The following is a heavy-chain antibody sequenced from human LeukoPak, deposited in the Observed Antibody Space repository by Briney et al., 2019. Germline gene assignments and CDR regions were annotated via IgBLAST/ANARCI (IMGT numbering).Heavy chain of an antibody. J-gene: IGHJ3*02. V-gene: IGHV4-59*01. CDR2: VYLSGIT. CDR1: GGSISTYY. CDR3: ARGLSDAFDI. Sequence: SETLSLTCTVSGGSISTYYWTWVRQSPGRGLEWIGYVYLSGITLCNPSLKSRITISLDTSKNQFSLQFDSVTAADTAVYFCARGLSDAFDIWGQGTMVTVSS.